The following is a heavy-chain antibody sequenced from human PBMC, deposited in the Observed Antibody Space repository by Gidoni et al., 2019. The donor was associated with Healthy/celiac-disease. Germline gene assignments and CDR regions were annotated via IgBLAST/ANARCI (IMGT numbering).Heavy chain of an antibody. V-gene: IGHV3-30*04. D-gene: IGHD3-22*01. J-gene: IGHJ4*02. Sequence: VQLVESGGGVVQPGRYLRLSYAASVFTFLSYAMHWVRQAPGKGLGWVAVISYDGSNKDYAYSVKGRFTISRDNSKNKLYLQMNSLRAEDTAVYYCARAGEDYYDSSGYYHDYWGQGTLVTVSS. CDR2: ISYDGSNK. CDR1: VFTFLSYA. CDR3: ARAGEDYYDSSGYYHDY.